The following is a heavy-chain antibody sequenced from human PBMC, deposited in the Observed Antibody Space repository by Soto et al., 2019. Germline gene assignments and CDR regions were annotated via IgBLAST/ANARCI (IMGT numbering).Heavy chain of an antibody. V-gene: IGHV1-69*13. CDR2: IMPIFGRA. CDR3: AKATELAAAGLHP. D-gene: IGHD6-13*01. J-gene: IGHJ5*02. Sequence: ASVKVSCKASGGTFSNYAFSWVRQAPGQGLEWLGGIMPIFGRADYAQKFRGRVTVTADESTSTAHMELSSLRSEDTAVYYCAKATELAAAGLHPWGQGTLVTVSS. CDR1: GGTFSNYA.